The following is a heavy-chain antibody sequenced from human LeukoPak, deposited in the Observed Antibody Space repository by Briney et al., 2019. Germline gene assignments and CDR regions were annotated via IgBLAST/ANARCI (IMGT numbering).Heavy chain of an antibody. CDR1: GGSISSGSYY. CDR2: IYTSGST. Sequence: SETLSLTCTVSGGSISSGSYYWSWIRQPAGKGLEWIGRIYTSGSTNYNPSLKSRVTISVDTSKSQFSLKLSSVTAADTAVYYCARAGHSKLHYFDYWGQGTLVTVSS. D-gene: IGHD6-13*01. CDR3: ARAGHSKLHYFDY. J-gene: IGHJ4*02. V-gene: IGHV4-61*02.